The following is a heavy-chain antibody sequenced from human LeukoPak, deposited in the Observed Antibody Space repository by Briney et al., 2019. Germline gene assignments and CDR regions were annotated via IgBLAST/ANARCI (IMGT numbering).Heavy chain of an antibody. CDR2: ISSSRSYT. D-gene: IGHD3-10*01. J-gene: IGHJ4*02. Sequence: GGSLRLSCAASGFTFSDYYMSWIRQAPGKGLEWVSYISSSRSYTDYADSVKGRFTISRDNAKNSLYLRMNSLRAEDTAVYYCARVYGSWSYSWGYFDYWGQGTLVTVSS. CDR1: GFTFSDYY. V-gene: IGHV3-11*05. CDR3: ARVYGSWSYSWGYFDY.